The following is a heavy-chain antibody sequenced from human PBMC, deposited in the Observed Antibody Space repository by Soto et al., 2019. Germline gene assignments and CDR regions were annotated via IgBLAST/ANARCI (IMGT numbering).Heavy chain of an antibody. CDR1: GFTFSLYG. J-gene: IGHJ4*02. CDR3: AKGAQAAAVLDH. CDR2: ISFAGKNR. Sequence: QVQLLESGGGVVQPGRSLKLSCTTSGFTFSLYGMHWVRQAPGKGLEWLAVISFAGKNRYYADSVKGRFTISRDNSKTPPFLQISNLRADATAVYFCAKGAQAAAVLDHWGQGALVTVAS. D-gene: IGHD6-25*01. V-gene: IGHV3-30*18.